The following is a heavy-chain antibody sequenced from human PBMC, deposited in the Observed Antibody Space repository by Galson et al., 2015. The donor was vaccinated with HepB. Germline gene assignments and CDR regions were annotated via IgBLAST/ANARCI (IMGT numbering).Heavy chain of an antibody. J-gene: IGHJ4*02. Sequence: SLRLSCAASGFTFSSYAMHWVRRAPGKGLEWVAVISYDGSNKYYADSVKGRFTISRDNSKNTLYLQMNSLRAEDTAVYYCARGRGEWFGELLWGPHLDYWGQGTLVTVSS. CDR1: GFTFSSYA. D-gene: IGHD3-10*01. CDR3: ARGRGEWFGELLWGPHLDY. V-gene: IGHV3-30*04. CDR2: ISYDGSNK.